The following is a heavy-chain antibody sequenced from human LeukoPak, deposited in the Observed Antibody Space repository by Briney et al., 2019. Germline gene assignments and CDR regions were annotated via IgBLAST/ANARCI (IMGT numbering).Heavy chain of an antibody. CDR3: ARGPYCGDACYFDY. D-gene: IGHD2-21*01. J-gene: IGHJ4*02. V-gene: IGHV4-4*07. CDR2: MYSSGIT. CDR1: GGSINNYY. Sequence: SETLSLTCTVSGGSINNYYWSWIRQPAGKGLEWIGRMYSSGITNYNPSLKSRVTMSVDTSKNQFSLRLNSVTAADTAVYHCARGPYCGDACYFDYWGQGTLLVTVSS.